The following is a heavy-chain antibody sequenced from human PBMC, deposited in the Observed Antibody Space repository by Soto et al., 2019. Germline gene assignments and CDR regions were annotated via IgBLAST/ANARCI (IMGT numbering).Heavy chain of an antibody. Sequence: ASETLSLTCAVSGGSISSGGYSWSWIRQPPGKGLEWIGYIYHSGSIYYNPSLKSRVTISVDRSKNQFSLKLSSVTAADTAVYYCARVPEYWGQGTLVTVSS. CDR2: IYHSGSI. V-gene: IGHV4-30-2*01. J-gene: IGHJ4*02. CDR3: ARVPEY. CDR1: GGSISSGGYS.